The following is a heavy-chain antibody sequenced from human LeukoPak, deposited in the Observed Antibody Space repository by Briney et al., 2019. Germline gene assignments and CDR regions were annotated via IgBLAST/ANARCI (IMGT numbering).Heavy chain of an antibody. D-gene: IGHD6-6*01. CDR1: GFTFSSYG. V-gene: IGHV3-30*18. J-gene: IGHJ6*02. CDR2: ISYDGSNK. Sequence: GGSLRLSCAASGFTFSSYGMHWVRQAPGKGLEWVAVISYDGSNKYYADSVKGRFTISRDNSKNTLYLQMNSLRAEDTAVYYCAKDRYSSSSNYYYGMDVWGQGTTVTDSS. CDR3: AKDRYSSSSNYYYGMDV.